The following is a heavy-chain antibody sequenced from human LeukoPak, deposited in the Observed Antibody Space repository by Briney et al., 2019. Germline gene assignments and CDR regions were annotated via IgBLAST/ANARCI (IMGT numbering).Heavy chain of an antibody. J-gene: IGHJ5*02. V-gene: IGHV3-23*01. CDR1: GLTFRSYA. CDR2: ISSTGGST. D-gene: IGHD6-19*01. Sequence: GGSLRLSWAASGLTFRSYAMGWVRQAPGKGLEWVSGISSTGGSTYYADSVKGRFTISRDNSKNTLYLHMNSLTAEDTAVYYCARGYSSLDPWGQGTLVTVSS. CDR3: ARGYSSLDP.